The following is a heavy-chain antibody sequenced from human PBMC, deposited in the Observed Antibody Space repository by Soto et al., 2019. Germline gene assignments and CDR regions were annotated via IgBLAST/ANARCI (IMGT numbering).Heavy chain of an antibody. J-gene: IGHJ6*02. V-gene: IGHV3-23*01. Sequence: EVQLLESGGGLVQPGGSLRLSCAASGFTFSSYAMSWVRQAPGKGLEWVSAISGSGGSTYYADSVKGRFTISRDNSKNTLYLQMNSLRAEDTAVYYCAKDADAVTMIVVVITPGMDVWGQGTTVTVSS. CDR1: GFTFSSYA. CDR3: AKDADAVTMIVVVITPGMDV. CDR2: ISGSGGST. D-gene: IGHD3-22*01.